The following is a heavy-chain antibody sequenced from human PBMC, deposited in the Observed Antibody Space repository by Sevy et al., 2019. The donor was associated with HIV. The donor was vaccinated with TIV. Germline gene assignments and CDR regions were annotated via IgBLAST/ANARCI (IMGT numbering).Heavy chain of an antibody. CDR2: IYYSGTT. CDR1: GGSISDNY. CDR3: ARTNGVLAHFLEDKWLDP. V-gene: IGHV4-59*01. Sequence: SETLSLTCTVSGGSISDNYWSWIRQSPGKGLEWIGDIYYSGTTDYNPSLKSRLTMSVDTSKNQFSLKLSSVTAADTAIYYCARTNGVLAHFLEDKWLDPWGQGALVTVSS. D-gene: IGHD3-3*01. J-gene: IGHJ5*01.